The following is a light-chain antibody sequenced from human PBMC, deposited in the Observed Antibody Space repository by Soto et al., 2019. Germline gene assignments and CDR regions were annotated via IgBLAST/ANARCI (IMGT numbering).Light chain of an antibody. V-gene: IGKV3-20*01. CDR2: GAS. CDR3: QQYVSSPGYT. CDR1: QRVSSSY. J-gene: IGKJ2*01. Sequence: EIVLTQSPGTLSLSPGERATLSCRASQRVSSSYLAWYQQTPGQAPRLLIYGASSRATGIPDRFSGSGSGTDFTLTISRLEPEDFAVYYCQQYVSSPGYTFGQGTKLEIK.